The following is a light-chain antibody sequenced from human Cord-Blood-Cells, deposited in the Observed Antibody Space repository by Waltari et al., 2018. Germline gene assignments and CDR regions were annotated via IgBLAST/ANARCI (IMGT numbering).Light chain of an antibody. CDR2: RNN. CDR1: SSNLGSIY. CDR3: AGWEYSLSGRRV. Sequence: QSVLTRPPLAAGTPVQRVIISCSERSSNLGSIYVYLYQQLPGTAPKLLIYRNNQRPSAVADRISGSKSSTAATLAMSGLRSEAEDDYYCAGWEYSLSGRRVFGSGTKLTVL. J-gene: IGLJ3*02. V-gene: IGLV1-47*01.